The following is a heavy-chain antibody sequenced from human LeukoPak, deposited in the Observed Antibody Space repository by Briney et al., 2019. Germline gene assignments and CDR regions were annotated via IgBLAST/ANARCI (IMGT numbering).Heavy chain of an antibody. J-gene: IGHJ5*02. D-gene: IGHD5-18*01. Sequence: SETLSLTCTVSGGSIGISSSYWGWIRQPPGMGLEWIGTIYYSGSTYYNPSLKSRVTISVDTSKNQFSLKLSSVTAADTAVYYCARRFGYSYGYWFDPWGQGTLVTVSS. V-gene: IGHV4-39*01. CDR3: ARRFGYSYGYWFDP. CDR1: GGSIGISSSY. CDR2: IYYSGST.